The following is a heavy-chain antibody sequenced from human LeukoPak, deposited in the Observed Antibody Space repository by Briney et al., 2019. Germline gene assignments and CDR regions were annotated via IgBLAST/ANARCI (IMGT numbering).Heavy chain of an antibody. CDR1: GGSISSSNW. Sequence: PSETLSLTCAVSGGSISSSNWWSWVRQPPGKGLEWIGEIYHSGSTNYNPSLKSRVTISVDKSKNQFSLKLSSVTAADTAVYYCARGGVDGYRYYYYYMDVWGKGPRSPSP. D-gene: IGHD5-24*01. CDR2: IYHSGST. CDR3: ARGGVDGYRYYYYYMDV. V-gene: IGHV4-4*02. J-gene: IGHJ6*03.